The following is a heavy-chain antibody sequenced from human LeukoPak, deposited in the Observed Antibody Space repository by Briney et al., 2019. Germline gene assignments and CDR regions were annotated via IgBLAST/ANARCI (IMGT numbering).Heavy chain of an antibody. CDR1: GYTFTSHD. J-gene: IGHJ5*02. D-gene: IGHD3-3*01. CDR3: ARGPYDFWSGSPRSFDP. Sequence: AAVKLCCNASGYTFTSHDNSWMRHAPAQGLELMGWIGPYDDNTNYAQQLQGRVTMTADTSTSTAYMELRSLRSDDTAVYFCARGPYDFWSGSPRSFDPWGQGTLVTVSS. V-gene: IGHV1-18*01. CDR2: IGPYDDNT.